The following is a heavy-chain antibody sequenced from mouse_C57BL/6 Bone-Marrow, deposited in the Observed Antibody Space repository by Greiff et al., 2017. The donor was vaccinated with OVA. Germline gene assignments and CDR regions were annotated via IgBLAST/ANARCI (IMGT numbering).Heavy chain of an antibody. D-gene: IGHD1-1*01. CDR2: IDPEDGDT. Sequence: VQLQQSGAELVRPGASVKLSCTASGFNIKDYYMHWVKQRPEQGLEWLGRIDPEDGDTEYAPKFPGKATMTADTSSNTAYLQLSSLTSEDTAVYYCTTGFIYYYGTIDYWGQGTTLTVSS. CDR3: TTGFIYYYGTIDY. CDR1: GFNIKDYY. V-gene: IGHV14-1*01. J-gene: IGHJ2*01.